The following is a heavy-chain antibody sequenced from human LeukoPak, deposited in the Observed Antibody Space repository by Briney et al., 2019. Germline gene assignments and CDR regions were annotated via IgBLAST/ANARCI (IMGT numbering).Heavy chain of an antibody. Sequence: SSVKVSCKAPGGTFSSYAISWVRQAPGQGLEWMGGIIPIFGTANYAQKFQGRVTITTDESTSTAYMELSSLRSEDTAVYYCARENRGRYCSSTSCYSHYYYYYMDVWGKGTTVTVSS. J-gene: IGHJ6*03. CDR3: ARENRGRYCSSTSCYSHYYYYYMDV. D-gene: IGHD2-2*02. CDR2: IIPIFGTA. CDR1: GGTFSSYA. V-gene: IGHV1-69*05.